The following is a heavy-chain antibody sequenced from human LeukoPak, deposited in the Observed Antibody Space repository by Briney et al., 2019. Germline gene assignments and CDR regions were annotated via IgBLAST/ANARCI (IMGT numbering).Heavy chain of an antibody. D-gene: IGHD3-3*01. Sequence: ASVKVSCKASGYTFTGYYIHWVRQAPGQGLEWMGWINPNSGHTNYAETFQGRVTMTRDTSISTAYMDLRRLRSDDTAVYYCARDHRLGLRLLERLSPIDYWGQGTLVTVSS. J-gene: IGHJ4*02. V-gene: IGHV1-2*02. CDR1: GYTFTGYY. CDR3: ARDHRLGLRLLERLSPIDY. CDR2: INPNSGHT.